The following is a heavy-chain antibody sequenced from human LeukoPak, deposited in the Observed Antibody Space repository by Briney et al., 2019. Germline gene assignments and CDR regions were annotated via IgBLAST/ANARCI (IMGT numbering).Heavy chain of an antibody. Sequence: SETLSLTCAVSGGSISSSNWWSWVRQPPGKGLEWIGEIYHSGSTNYNPSLKSRVTILEDTSKNQFSLKLSSVTAADTAVYYCARGRAFFDWGQGTLVTVSS. CDR1: GGSISSSNW. D-gene: IGHD3-3*02. CDR3: ARGRAFFD. CDR2: IYHSGST. V-gene: IGHV4-4*02. J-gene: IGHJ4*02.